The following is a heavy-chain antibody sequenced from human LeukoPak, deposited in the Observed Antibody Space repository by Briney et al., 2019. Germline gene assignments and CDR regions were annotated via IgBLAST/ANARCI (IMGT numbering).Heavy chain of an antibody. CDR1: GFPFSSYW. Sequence: PGGSLRLSCAASGFPFSSYWMSWVRQAPGKGLEWVSSISSSSIYIYYADSLKGRFTISRDNAKNSLYLQMNSLRAEDTAVYYCARGRDGYNLVDAFDIWGQGIMVTVSS. J-gene: IGHJ3*02. CDR3: ARGRDGYNLVDAFDI. D-gene: IGHD5-24*01. CDR2: ISSSSIYI. V-gene: IGHV3-21*01.